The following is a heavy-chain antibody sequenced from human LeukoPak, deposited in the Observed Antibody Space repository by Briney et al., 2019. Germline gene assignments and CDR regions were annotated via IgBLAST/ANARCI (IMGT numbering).Heavy chain of an antibody. Sequence: GGSPRLSCAASGFTFSSYWMNWARQAPGKGLEWVASINHNGNVNYYVDSVKGRFTISRDNAKNSLYLQMSNLRAEDTAVYFCARGGGLDVWGQGATVTVSS. D-gene: IGHD3-16*01. CDR1: GFTFSSYW. CDR3: ARGGGLDV. J-gene: IGHJ6*02. CDR2: INHNGNVN. V-gene: IGHV3-7*03.